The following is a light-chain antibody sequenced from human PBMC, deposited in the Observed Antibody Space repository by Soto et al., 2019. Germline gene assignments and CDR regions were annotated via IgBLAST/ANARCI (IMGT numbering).Light chain of an antibody. CDR2: KAT. CDR1: QSVHSW. Sequence: DIQMTQSPSTLPASVGDRVTITCRASQSVHSWLAWYQLKAGEAPKLLIYKATTLQSGVPSRFSGSGSGTEFSLTISRLQPDDFATYFCQQYDRSSSFGQGTRLEI. CDR3: QQYDRSSS. J-gene: IGKJ2*01. V-gene: IGKV1-5*03.